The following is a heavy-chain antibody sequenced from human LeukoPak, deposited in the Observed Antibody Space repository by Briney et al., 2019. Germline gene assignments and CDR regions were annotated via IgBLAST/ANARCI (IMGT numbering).Heavy chain of an antibody. CDR2: ISSGGSTI. V-gene: IGHV3-11*04. Sequence: KSGGSLRLSCAASGFTFSDHYMSWIRQAPGKGLDWVSYISSGGSTIYYADSVRGRFTISRDNVKKSLYLQMNSLRAEDTAVYYCARVSCSSTSCPYGIYFDYWGQGTLVTVSS. J-gene: IGHJ4*02. CDR3: ARVSCSSTSCPYGIYFDY. D-gene: IGHD2-2*01. CDR1: GFTFSDHY.